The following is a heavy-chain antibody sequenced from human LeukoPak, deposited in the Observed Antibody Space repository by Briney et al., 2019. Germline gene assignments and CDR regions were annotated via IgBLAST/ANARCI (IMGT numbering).Heavy chain of an antibody. CDR2: IYYSGST. CDR1: GGSISSGDYY. V-gene: IGHV4-30-4*01. CDR3: ARAQGYCSSTSCFNWFDP. D-gene: IGHD2-2*01. J-gene: IGHJ5*02. Sequence: SQTLSLTCTVSGGSISSGDYYWSWIRQPPGKGLEWIGYIYYSGSTYYNPSLKSRVTISVDTSKNQFSLKLSSVTAANTAVYYCARAQGYCSSTSCFNWFDPWAREPWSPSPQ.